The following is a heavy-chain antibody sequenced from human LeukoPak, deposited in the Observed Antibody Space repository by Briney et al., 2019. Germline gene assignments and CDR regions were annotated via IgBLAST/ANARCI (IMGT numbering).Heavy chain of an antibody. Sequence: SETLSLTCAVYGGSFSGYYWSWIRQPPGKGLEWIGEINHSGSTNYNPSLKSRVTISVDTSKNQFSLKLSSVTAADTAVYYCARSGGYSYRTNRLDYWGRGTLVTVSS. CDR2: INHSGST. D-gene: IGHD5-18*01. CDR3: ARSGGYSYRTNRLDY. V-gene: IGHV4-34*01. CDR1: GGSFSGYY. J-gene: IGHJ4*02.